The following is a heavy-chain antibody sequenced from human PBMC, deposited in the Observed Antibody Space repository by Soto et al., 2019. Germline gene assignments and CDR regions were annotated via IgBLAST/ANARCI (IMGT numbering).Heavy chain of an antibody. CDR3: ARDRSRLLLFGVLLYERRPYYYYGMDV. V-gene: IGHV4-34*01. D-gene: IGHD3-10*01. J-gene: IGHJ6*02. CDR2: INHSGST. Sequence: SETLSLTCAVYGGSFSGYYWSWIRQPPGKGLEWIGEINHSGSTNYNPSLKSRVTISVDTSKNQFSLKLSSVTAADTAVYYFARDRSRLLLFGVLLYERRPYYYYGMDVWGQGTTVTVSS. CDR1: GGSFSGYY.